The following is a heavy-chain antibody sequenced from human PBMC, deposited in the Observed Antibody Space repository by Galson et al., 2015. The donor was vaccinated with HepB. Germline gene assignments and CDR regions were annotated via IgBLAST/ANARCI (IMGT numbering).Heavy chain of an antibody. J-gene: IGHJ4*02. Sequence: SLRLSCAASGFTFSSYGMHWVRQAPGKGLEWVAVISYDGSNKYYADSVKGRFTISRDNSKNTLYLQMNSLRAEDTAVYYCAKVYSSSWYGNHGNEEYYFDYWGQGTLVTVSS. CDR3: AKVYSSSWYGNHGNEEYYFDY. CDR1: GFTFSSYG. V-gene: IGHV3-30*18. CDR2: ISYDGSNK. D-gene: IGHD6-13*01.